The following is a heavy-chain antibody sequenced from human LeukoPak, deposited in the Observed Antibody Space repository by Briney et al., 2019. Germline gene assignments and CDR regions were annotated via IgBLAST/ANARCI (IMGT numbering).Heavy chain of an antibody. CDR3: ASEYGGYVDY. Sequence: PSETLSLTCAVYGGSFSGYYWSWIRQPPGKGLEWIGEINHSGSTNYNPSLKSRVTIPVDTSKNQFSLKLSSVTAADTAVYYCASEYGGYVDYWGQGTLVTVSS. J-gene: IGHJ4*02. CDR2: INHSGST. D-gene: IGHD4/OR15-4a*01. V-gene: IGHV4-34*01. CDR1: GGSFSGYY.